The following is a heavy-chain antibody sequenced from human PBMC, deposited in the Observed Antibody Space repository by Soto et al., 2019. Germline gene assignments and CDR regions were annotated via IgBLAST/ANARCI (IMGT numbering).Heavy chain of an antibody. CDR3: ARDLDVTTVTTSFDS. CDR1: GFTFSKYY. J-gene: IGHJ4*02. D-gene: IGHD4-17*01. CDR2: INPSGRTT. V-gene: IGHV1-46*01. Sequence: ASVKVSCKTSGFTFSKYYMHWLRQVPGQGLEWVGVINPSGRTTSYAQKFLGRVTVTRDASTATVYLELNSLRSGDTAVYYCARDLDVTTVTTSFDSWGQGPWSRSP.